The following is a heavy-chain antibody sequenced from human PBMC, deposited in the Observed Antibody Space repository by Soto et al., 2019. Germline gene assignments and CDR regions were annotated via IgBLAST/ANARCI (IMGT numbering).Heavy chain of an antibody. Sequence: SVKAYCKASGYTLTSYYMHWVRQAPGQGLEWMGIINPSGGSTSYAQKFQGRVTMTRDTSTSTVYMELSSLRSEDTAVYYCARDPISGSYYYYGMDVWGQGTTGTVSS. CDR2: INPSGGST. D-gene: IGHD1-26*01. J-gene: IGHJ6*02. V-gene: IGHV1-46*01. CDR1: GYTLTSYY. CDR3: ARDPISGSYYYYGMDV.